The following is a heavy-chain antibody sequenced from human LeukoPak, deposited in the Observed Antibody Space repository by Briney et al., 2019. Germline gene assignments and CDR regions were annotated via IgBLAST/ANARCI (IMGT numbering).Heavy chain of an antibody. CDR2: ISSSGSTI. J-gene: IGHJ4*02. V-gene: IGHV3-23*01. CDR3: AKDGGAVAGFDY. CDR1: GFTFSNYA. Sequence: GGSLRLSCAASGFTFSNYAMGWVRQAPGKGLEWVSYISSSGSTIYYADSVKGRFTISRDNSKNTLYLQMNSLRAEDTAVYYCAKDGGAVAGFDYWGQGTLVTVSS. D-gene: IGHD6-19*01.